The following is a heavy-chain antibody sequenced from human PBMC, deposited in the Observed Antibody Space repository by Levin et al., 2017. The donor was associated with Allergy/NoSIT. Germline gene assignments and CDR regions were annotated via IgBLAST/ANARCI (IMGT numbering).Heavy chain of an antibody. CDR2: IYSGGSI. Sequence: LSLTCVASGFTVSSYYMSWVRQAPGKGLECISVIYSGGSIYYADSVKGRFSVSRDNSKNTLYLHMNSLRAEDTAVYYCARLYSTTWYSLFWGQGTLVTVSS. J-gene: IGHJ1*01. CDR1: GFTVSSYY. D-gene: IGHD6-13*01. CDR3: ARLYSTTWYSLF. V-gene: IGHV3-53*01.